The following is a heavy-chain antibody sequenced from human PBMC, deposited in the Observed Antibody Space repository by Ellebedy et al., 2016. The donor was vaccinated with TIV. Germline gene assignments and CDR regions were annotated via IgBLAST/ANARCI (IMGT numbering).Heavy chain of an antibody. CDR1: DYSISTGYY. J-gene: IGHJ5*02. Sequence: SETLSLTXTVSDYSISTGYYWGWIRQPPGKGLEWIGEINHSGSTNYNPSLKSRVTISVDTSKNQFSLKLSSVTAADTAVYYCARGNDVDYGDYENWFDPWGQGTLVTVSS. CDR3: ARGNDVDYGDYENWFDP. D-gene: IGHD4-17*01. CDR2: INHSGST. V-gene: IGHV4-38-2*02.